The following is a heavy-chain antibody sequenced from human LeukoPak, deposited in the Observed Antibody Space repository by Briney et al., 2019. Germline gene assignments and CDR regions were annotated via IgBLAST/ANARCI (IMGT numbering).Heavy chain of an antibody. D-gene: IGHD2-15*01. J-gene: IGHJ4*02. CDR3: ARAPVYCSGGSCWGYYFDY. CDR1: GGSISSGGYS. Sequence: SGTLSLTCAVSGGSISSGGYSWSWIRQPPGKGLEWIGYIYHSGSTYYNPSLKSRVTISVDRSKNQFSLKLSSVTAADTAVYYCARAPVYCSGGSCWGYYFDYWGQGTLVTVSS. CDR2: IYHSGST. V-gene: IGHV4-30-2*01.